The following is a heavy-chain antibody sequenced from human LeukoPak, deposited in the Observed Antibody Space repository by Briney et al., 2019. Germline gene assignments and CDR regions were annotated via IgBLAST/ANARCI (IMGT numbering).Heavy chain of an antibody. V-gene: IGHV3-30*04. J-gene: IGHJ4*02. CDR2: ISYDGSNK. D-gene: IGHD3-10*01. CDR1: GFTFSSYA. Sequence: PGRSLRLSCAASGFTFSSYAMHWVRQAPGKGLEWVAVISYDGSNKYYADSVKGRFTISRDNSKNTLYLQMNSLRAEDTAVYYCAKVGLYYYGSGSYGGGNYFDYWGQGTLVTVSS. CDR3: AKVGLYYYGSGSYGGGNYFDY.